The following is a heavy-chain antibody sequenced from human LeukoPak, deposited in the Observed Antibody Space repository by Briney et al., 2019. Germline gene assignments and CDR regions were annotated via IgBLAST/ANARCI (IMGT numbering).Heavy chain of an antibody. V-gene: IGHV3-48*02. CDR1: GFTFSPFT. Sequence: GGSLRLSCAASGFTFSPFTMNWVRQAPGKGLEWVSGISGSDSSTYYADFVKGRFTSSRDNARNSLYLQMNSLRDEDTAVYYCARDASGWSRDVWGQGTTVTVSS. J-gene: IGHJ6*02. CDR3: ARDASGWSRDV. D-gene: IGHD6-19*01. CDR2: ISGSDSST.